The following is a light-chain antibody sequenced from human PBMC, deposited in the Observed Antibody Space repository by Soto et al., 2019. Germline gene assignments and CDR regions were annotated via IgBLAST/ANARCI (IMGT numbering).Light chain of an antibody. CDR1: QSVLYSSNNKSY. CDR2: WAS. V-gene: IGKV4-1*01. CDR3: QQYYSTPPIT. J-gene: IGKJ5*01. Sequence: DIVMTQSPDSRAVSLGERATIDCRSSQSVLYSSNNKSYLAWYQQKPGQPPKLLIYWASTRESGVPDRFSGSGSGTDFTLTISSLQAEDVAVYYCQQYYSTPPITFGQGTRLEIK.